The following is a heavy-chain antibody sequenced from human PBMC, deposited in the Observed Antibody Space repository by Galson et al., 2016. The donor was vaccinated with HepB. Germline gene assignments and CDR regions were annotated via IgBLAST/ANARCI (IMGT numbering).Heavy chain of an antibody. CDR2: ISGSGDST. CDR3: AREKMAKYCSSTSCSYYYYGMDV. Sequence: SLRLSCAASGFTFSSYAMNWVRQAPGKGLEWVSAISGSGDSTYYADSVKGRFTISRDNSKNTLSLQMNSLRAEDTAVYYCAREKMAKYCSSTSCSYYYYGMDVWGQGTTVTVSS. CDR1: GFTFSSYA. J-gene: IGHJ6*02. V-gene: IGHV3-23*01. D-gene: IGHD2-2*01.